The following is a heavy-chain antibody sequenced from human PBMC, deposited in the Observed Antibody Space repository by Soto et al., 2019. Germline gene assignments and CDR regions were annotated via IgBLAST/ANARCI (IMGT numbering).Heavy chain of an antibody. CDR3: ARSRNDYGAHEGAFDI. CDR2: IYSGGST. D-gene: IGHD4-17*01. V-gene: IGHV3-53*02. J-gene: IGHJ3*02. Sequence: EVQLVETGGGLIQPGGSLRLSCAASGFTVSSNYMSWVRQAPGKGLEWVSVIYSGGSTYYADSVKGRFTISRDNSKNTLYLQMNSLRSDDTAVHYCARSRNDYGAHEGAFDIWGQGTMVTVSS. CDR1: GFTVSSNY.